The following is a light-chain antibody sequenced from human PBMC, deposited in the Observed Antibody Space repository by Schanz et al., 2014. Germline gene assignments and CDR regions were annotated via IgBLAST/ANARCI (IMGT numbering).Light chain of an antibody. CDR3: QQYSGTPYA. J-gene: IGKJ4*01. CDR2: WAS. V-gene: IGKV4-1*01. CDR1: QSVLYSSNNKNY. Sequence: DIVMTQSPDSLAVSLGERATINCKSSQSVLYSSNNKNYLAWYQQKPGQPPKILIYWASTRESGVPDRFSGSGSETDFTLTISSLQAEDVAVYYCQQYSGTPYAFGGGTRVEIK.